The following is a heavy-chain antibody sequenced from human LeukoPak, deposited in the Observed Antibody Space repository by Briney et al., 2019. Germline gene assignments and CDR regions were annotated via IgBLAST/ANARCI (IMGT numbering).Heavy chain of an antibody. J-gene: IGHJ3*02. CDR2: ISGSGGST. Sequence: GGSLRLSCAASGFTFSSYAMSWVRQAPGKGLEWVSTISGSGGSTYHVDSVKGRFTISRDNSKNTLYLQMNSLRAEDTAVYYCAKGPYYYDSSAYHYGAFDIWGQGTMVTVSS. V-gene: IGHV3-23*01. CDR1: GFTFSSYA. D-gene: IGHD3-22*01. CDR3: AKGPYYYDSSAYHYGAFDI.